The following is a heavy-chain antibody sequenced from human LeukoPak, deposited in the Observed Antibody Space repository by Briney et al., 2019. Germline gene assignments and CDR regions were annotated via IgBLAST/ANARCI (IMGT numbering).Heavy chain of an antibody. Sequence: SETLSLTCTVSGGSISSGSYYWSWIRQPAGKGLEWIGRIYTSGSTNYNPSLKSRVTISVDTSKNQFSLKVSSVTAADTAVYYCAKGGASSVPFDYWGQGALVTVSS. CDR1: GGSISSGSYY. D-gene: IGHD6-19*01. CDR3: AKGGASSVPFDY. CDR2: IYTSGST. J-gene: IGHJ4*02. V-gene: IGHV4-61*02.